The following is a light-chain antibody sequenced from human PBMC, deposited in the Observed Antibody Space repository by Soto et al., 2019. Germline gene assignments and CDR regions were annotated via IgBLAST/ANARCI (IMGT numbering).Light chain of an antibody. Sequence: VLTQPPSASASLGASVQLTCTLSSGHNSYAIAWHQQQPEKGPRYLMKLNSDGSHSKGDGIPDRFSGSSSGAERYLTISSLQSEDEADYYCQTWSTDIRVFGGGTKLTVL. V-gene: IGLV4-69*01. CDR2: LNSDGSH. CDR1: SGHNSYA. CDR3: QTWSTDIRV. J-gene: IGLJ3*02.